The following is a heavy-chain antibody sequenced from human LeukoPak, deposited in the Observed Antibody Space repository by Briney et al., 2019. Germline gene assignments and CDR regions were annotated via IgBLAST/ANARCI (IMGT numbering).Heavy chain of an antibody. Sequence: GGSLRLSCAASGFFLSSYAMHWVRQAPGKGLEWVAFISHDGSNKYYADSVKGRFTISRDNSKNTLYLQMNTLRAEDTAVFYCAKPIGTSNTLDYWGRGTLVTVSS. CDR3: AKPIGTSNTLDY. CDR2: ISHDGSNK. V-gene: IGHV3-30*18. J-gene: IGHJ4*02. CDR1: GFFLSSYA. D-gene: IGHD1-14*01.